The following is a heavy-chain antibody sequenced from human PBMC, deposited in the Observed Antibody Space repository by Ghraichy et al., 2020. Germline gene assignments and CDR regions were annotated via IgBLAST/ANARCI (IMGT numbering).Heavy chain of an antibody. CDR1: GHTLSELA. D-gene: IGHD2-15*01. CDR2: YDPEDGEN. V-gene: IGHV1-24*01. J-gene: IGHJ6*01. Sequence: ASVKVSCQVSGHTLSELAIYWVRQVGGRGLEWMGGYDPEDGENGYAQKFEGRFALGEDKSTDTAYLQGRSLRPDDTAIYYLATEFAIVGAPTDSYFGIDVWGQGTSVIVS. CDR3: ATEFAIVGAPTDSYFGIDV.